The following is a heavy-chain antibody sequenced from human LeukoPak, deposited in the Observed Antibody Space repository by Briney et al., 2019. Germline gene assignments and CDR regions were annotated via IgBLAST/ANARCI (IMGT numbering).Heavy chain of an antibody. CDR1: GFTFGDYA. J-gene: IGHJ4*02. V-gene: IGHV3-49*04. D-gene: IGHD2-2*01. CDR3: AKLSSTSRTPEYDY. CDR2: IRSKAYGGTT. Sequence: GGSLRLSCTASGFTFGDYAMSWVRQAPGKGLEWVGFIRSKAYGGTTEYAASVKGRFTISRDDSKSIAYLQMNSLRAEDTAVYYCAKLSSTSRTPEYDYWGQGTLVTVSS.